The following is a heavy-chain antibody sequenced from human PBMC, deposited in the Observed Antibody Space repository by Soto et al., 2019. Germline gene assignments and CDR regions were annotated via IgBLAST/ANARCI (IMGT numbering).Heavy chain of an antibody. J-gene: IGHJ6*02. CDR3: AKDSFRGYSYGLDYYHGMDA. Sequence: PGGSLRLSCAASGFTFSSYGMHWVRQAPGKGLEWVAVISYDGSNKYYADSVKGRFTISRDNSKNTLYLQMNSLRAEDTAVYYCAKDSFRGYSYGLDYYHGMDAWGQGTTVTVSS. CDR1: GFTFSSYG. V-gene: IGHV3-30*18. CDR2: ISYDGSNK. D-gene: IGHD5-18*01.